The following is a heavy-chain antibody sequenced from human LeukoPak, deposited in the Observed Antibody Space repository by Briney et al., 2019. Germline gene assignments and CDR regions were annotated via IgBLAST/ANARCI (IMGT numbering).Heavy chain of an antibody. V-gene: IGHV4-4*07. CDR2: IYTSGST. CDR3: ARAPSGSYYYYYMDV. CDR1: GGSISGYY. D-gene: IGHD3-10*01. Sequence: SETLSLICSVSGGSISGYYWSWIRQPAGKGLEWIGRIYTSGSTNYNPSLKSRVTMSVDTSKNQFSLKLSYVTAADTAVYYCARAPSGSYYYYYMDVWGKGTTVTVSS. J-gene: IGHJ6*03.